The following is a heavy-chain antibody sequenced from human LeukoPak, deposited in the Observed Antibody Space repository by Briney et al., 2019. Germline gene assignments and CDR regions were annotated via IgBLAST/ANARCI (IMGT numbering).Heavy chain of an antibody. CDR3: ARAYCGGDCYSYYYHYMDV. Sequence: GGSLRLSCAASGFTFSSYAMSWVRQAPGKGLEWVSAISGSGGSTYYADSVKGRFTISRDNSKNTLYLQMNSLRAEDTAVYYCARAYCGGDCYSYYYHYMDVWGKGTTVTVSS. D-gene: IGHD2-21*02. J-gene: IGHJ6*03. V-gene: IGHV3-23*01. CDR1: GFTFSSYA. CDR2: ISGSGGST.